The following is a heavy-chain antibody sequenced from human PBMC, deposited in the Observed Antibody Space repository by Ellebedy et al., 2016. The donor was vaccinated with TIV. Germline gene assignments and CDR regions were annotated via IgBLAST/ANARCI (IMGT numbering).Heavy chain of an antibody. V-gene: IGHV3-33*01. CDR1: GFAFTSFG. Sequence: GGSLRLXXTVSGFAFTSFGMHWVRQAPGKGLEWVAAIWYDGSNKYYADSVKGRFTISRDNSKNTLYLQMNSLRAEDTAVYYCARDGYMHYYMDVWGKGTTATVSS. CDR2: IWYDGSNK. CDR3: ARDGYMHYYMDV. D-gene: IGHD5-18*01. J-gene: IGHJ6*03.